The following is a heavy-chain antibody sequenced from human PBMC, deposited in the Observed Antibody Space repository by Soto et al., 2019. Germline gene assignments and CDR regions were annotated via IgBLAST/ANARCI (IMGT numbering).Heavy chain of an antibody. Sequence: GGSLRLSCAASGFTFSNYAMSWVRQAPGKGLEWVSSISGSGGSTYYADSVKGRFTISRDNSKNTLYLQMNSLRAEDTAVYYCAKDRDVETAIPPTPDYWGQGTLVTSPQ. V-gene: IGHV3-23*01. CDR1: GFTFSNYA. CDR2: ISGSGGST. D-gene: IGHD2-21*02. CDR3: AKDRDVETAIPPTPDY. J-gene: IGHJ4*02.